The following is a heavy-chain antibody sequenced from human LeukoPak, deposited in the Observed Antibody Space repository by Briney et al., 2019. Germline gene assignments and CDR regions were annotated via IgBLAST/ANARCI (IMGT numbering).Heavy chain of an antibody. CDR3: ARGAQHDYVWGSYRSFDY. CDR2: IIPIFGTA. Sequence: SVKVSCKASGGTFSSYAISWVRQAPGQGLEWMGGIIPIFGTANYAQKFQGRVTITADESTCTAYMELSSLRSEDTAVYYCARGAQHDYVWGSYRSFDYWGQGTLVTVSS. CDR1: GGTFSSYA. V-gene: IGHV1-69*13. D-gene: IGHD3-16*02. J-gene: IGHJ4*02.